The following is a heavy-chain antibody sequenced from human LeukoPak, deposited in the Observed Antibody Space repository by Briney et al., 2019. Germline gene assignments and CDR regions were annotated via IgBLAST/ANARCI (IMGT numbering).Heavy chain of an antibody. CDR1: GYTFTGYY. CDR3: ARGRIAAPTGNWFDP. CDR2: INPNSGGT. J-gene: IGHJ5*02. D-gene: IGHD6-6*01. Sequence: GASVKVSCKASGYTFTGYYMHWVRQAPGQGLEWMGWINPNSGGTNYAQKFQGRVTMTRDPSISTAYMELSRLRSDDTAVYYCARGRIAAPTGNWFDPWGQGTLVTVSS. V-gene: IGHV1-2*02.